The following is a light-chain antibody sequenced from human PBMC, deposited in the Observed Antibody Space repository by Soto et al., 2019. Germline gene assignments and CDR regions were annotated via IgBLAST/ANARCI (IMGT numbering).Light chain of an antibody. CDR2: QVS. J-gene: IGKJ2*01. CDR3: MQGTHRPYT. CDR1: QGLLHSDGATF. Sequence: DVVMTQSPLSLPVTLGQPASISCRSSQGLLHSDGATFLAWFQQRPGQSPRRLIYQVSNRDSGDPDRFSGSESGADFTLKISRVEAEDVGVYYCMQGTHRPYTLGQGNKLEI. V-gene: IGKV2-30*02.